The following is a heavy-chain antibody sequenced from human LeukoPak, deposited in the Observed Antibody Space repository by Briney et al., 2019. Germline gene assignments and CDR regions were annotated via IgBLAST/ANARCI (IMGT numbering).Heavy chain of an antibody. CDR2: IYSGGST. CDR3: ARYRNCYDTSGYYPFDY. Sequence: GGSLRLSCAASGFTVSSNYMSWVRQAPGKGLEWVSIIYSGGSTYYADSVKGRFTISRDNSKNTVYLQMNSLRAEDTAVYYCARYRNCYDTSGYYPFDYWGQGTLVTVSS. D-gene: IGHD3-22*01. CDR1: GFTVSSNY. J-gene: IGHJ4*02. V-gene: IGHV3-53*01.